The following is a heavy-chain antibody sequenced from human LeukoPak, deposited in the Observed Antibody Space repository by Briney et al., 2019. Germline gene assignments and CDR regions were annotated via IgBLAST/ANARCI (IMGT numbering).Heavy chain of an antibody. V-gene: IGHV4-31*03. CDR3: AGSKSYGRVDY. J-gene: IGHJ4*02. D-gene: IGHD1-26*01. CDR1: GGSISSGGYY. Sequence: SETLSLTCTVSGGSISSGGYYWSWIRQHPGKGLEWNGYIYYSGSTYYNPSLKSRVTISVDTSKNQFSLKLSSVTAADTAVYYCAGSKSYGRVDYWGQGTLVTVSS. CDR2: IYYSGST.